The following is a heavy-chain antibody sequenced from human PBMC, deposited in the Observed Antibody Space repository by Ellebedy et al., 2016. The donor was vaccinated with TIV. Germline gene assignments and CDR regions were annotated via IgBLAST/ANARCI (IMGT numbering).Heavy chain of an antibody. D-gene: IGHD3-3*01. CDR3: ARWYDDSWTGYYS. J-gene: IGHJ4*02. CDR1: GFTFSSYG. Sequence: LSLTCAASGFTFSSYGMHWVRQAPGKGLEWVAVISYDGSNKYYADSVKGRFTISRDNAKNSLYLQMDSLRAEDTAVYYCARWYDDSWTGYYSWGQGTLVTVSS. V-gene: IGHV3-30*12. CDR2: ISYDGSNK.